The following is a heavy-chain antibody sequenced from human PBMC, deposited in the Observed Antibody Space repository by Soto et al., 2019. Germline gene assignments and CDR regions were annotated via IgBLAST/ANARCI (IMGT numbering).Heavy chain of an antibody. J-gene: IGHJ3*02. CDR3: ARQGRIAAVLYI. V-gene: IGHV4-34*01. CDR2: INHSGST. CDR1: GGSFSGYY. D-gene: IGHD6-13*01. Sequence: SSETLSLTCAVYGGSFSGYYWSWIRQPPGKGLEWIGEINHSGSTNYNPSLKSRVTISVDTSKSQFSLKLSSVTAADTAVYYCARQGRIAAVLYIWGQGTMVTVSS.